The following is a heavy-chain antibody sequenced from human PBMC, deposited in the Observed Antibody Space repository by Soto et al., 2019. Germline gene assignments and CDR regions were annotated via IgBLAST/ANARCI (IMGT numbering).Heavy chain of an antibody. J-gene: IGHJ5*02. Sequence: VQLVQSGAEARKPGASVKVSCKASGYTFSDYYVHWVREAPRQGLEWMGWINPSSGGTIYTQRFQGRVTMTRDTSINTVYMELSRLTSDDTAVYYCAREMGVIGAPGYTWFDPWGQGALVTVSS. CDR1: GYTFSDYY. V-gene: IGHV1-2*02. CDR3: AREMGVIGAPGYTWFDP. CDR2: INPSSGGT. D-gene: IGHD1-26*01.